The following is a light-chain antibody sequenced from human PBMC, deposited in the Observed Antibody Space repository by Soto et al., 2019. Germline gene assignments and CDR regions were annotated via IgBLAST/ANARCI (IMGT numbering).Light chain of an antibody. J-gene: IGLJ2*01. V-gene: IGLV2-14*03. CDR2: DVS. Sequence: QSALTQPASVSGSPGQSITISCTGTSSDVGGYNYVSWYQQHPGKAPKLMIYDVSLRPSGISNRFSGSKSGSTASLTISGLQPDDEADYYCSLYTSSSTVVFGGGTKLTVL. CDR1: SSDVGGYNY. CDR3: SLYTSSSTVV.